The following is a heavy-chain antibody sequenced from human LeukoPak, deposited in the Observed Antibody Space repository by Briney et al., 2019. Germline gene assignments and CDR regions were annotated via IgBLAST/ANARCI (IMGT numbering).Heavy chain of an antibody. D-gene: IGHD5-24*01. J-gene: IGHJ6*03. CDR1: GGSISSSSYY. CDR3: ARLGDGYNYARSAGYYYYMDF. V-gene: IGHV4-39*07. CDR2: IYYSGST. Sequence: SETLSLTCTVSGGSISSSSYYWGWIRQPPGKGLEWIGYIYYSGSTNYNPSLKSRVTISVDTSKNQFSLRLSSVTAADTAVYYCARLGDGYNYARSAGYYYYMDFWGKGTTVTISS.